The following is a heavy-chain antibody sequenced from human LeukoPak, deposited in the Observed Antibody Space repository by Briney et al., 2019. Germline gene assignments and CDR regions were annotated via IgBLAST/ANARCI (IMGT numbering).Heavy chain of an antibody. V-gene: IGHV3-30*02. Sequence: GGSLRLSCAASGFTFSSYGMHWVRQAPGKGLEWLAFIRYDGTTKYYTDSVKGRFTISRDNSKNTLYLQMNSLIAEDTPVYYCAKEIKDQYCSGTQNCLFDYWGQGTLVTVSS. CDR1: GFTFSSYG. CDR3: AKEIKDQYCSGTQNCLFDY. CDR2: IRYDGTTK. J-gene: IGHJ4*02. D-gene: IGHD2-2*01.